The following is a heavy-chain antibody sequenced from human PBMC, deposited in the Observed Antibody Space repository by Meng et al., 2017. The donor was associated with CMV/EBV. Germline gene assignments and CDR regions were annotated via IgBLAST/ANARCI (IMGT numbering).Heavy chain of an antibody. J-gene: IGHJ4*02. V-gene: IGHV4-39*01. CDR1: GGSISSSSYY. D-gene: IGHD6-19*01. CDR2: LYYTGST. Sequence: SETLSLTCTVSGGSISSSSYYWGWVRQPPGQGFEWIGSLYYTGSTYYNTSLGSRVTMSVDTSRNQFSLKLSSVTAADTAVYYCARNQWLGPFDYWGQGTLVTVSS. CDR3: ARNQWLGPFDY.